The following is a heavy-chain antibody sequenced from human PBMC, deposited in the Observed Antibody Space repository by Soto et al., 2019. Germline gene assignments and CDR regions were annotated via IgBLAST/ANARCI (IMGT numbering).Heavy chain of an antibody. CDR3: ARDVIVVVPAAMTDNNWLDP. CDR1: GFTFSSYC. Sequence: GGSLRLSCAASGFTFSSYCMHWVRQPPGKRLVWVSRINSDGSSTSYADSVKGRFTISRDNAKNTLYLQMNSLRAEDTAVYYCARDVIVVVPAAMTDNNWLDPWGQGTLVTVSS. J-gene: IGHJ5*02. V-gene: IGHV3-74*01. CDR2: INSDGSST. D-gene: IGHD2-2*01.